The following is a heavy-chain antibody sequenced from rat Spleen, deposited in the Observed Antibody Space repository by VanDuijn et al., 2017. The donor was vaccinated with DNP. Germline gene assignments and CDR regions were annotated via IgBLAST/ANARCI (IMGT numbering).Heavy chain of an antibody. D-gene: IGHD4-1*01. CDR3: ARHVLPLRVWDY. CDR1: GFTFSDYY. CDR2: IIYDGSRT. V-gene: IGHV5-22*01. Sequence: EVQLVESGGGLVQPGRSLKLSCAASGFTFSDYYMAWVRLAPAKGLEGVAYIIYDGSRTYYGDSVKGRFTISRDNAKSTLFLQINSLRSEDMATYYCARHVLPLRVWDYWGQGVVVTVSS. J-gene: IGHJ2*01.